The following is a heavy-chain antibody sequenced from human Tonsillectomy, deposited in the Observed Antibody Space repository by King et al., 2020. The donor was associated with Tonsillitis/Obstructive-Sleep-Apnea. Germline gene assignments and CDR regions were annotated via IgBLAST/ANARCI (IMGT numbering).Heavy chain of an antibody. CDR1: GFSLSNARMG. Sequence: TLKESGPVLVKPTETLTLTCTVSGFSLSNARMGVSWILQPPGKALECLAHIFLNDEKSYSTSLKHRLTISKDTSKSQVVLTMTNVDPVDTATYYCARIGYDYIWGSYRYTDYYYYMDVWGKGTTVTVSS. CDR2: IFLNDEK. V-gene: IGHV2-26*01. D-gene: IGHD3-16*02. J-gene: IGHJ6*03. CDR3: ARIGYDYIWGSYRYTDYYYYMDV.